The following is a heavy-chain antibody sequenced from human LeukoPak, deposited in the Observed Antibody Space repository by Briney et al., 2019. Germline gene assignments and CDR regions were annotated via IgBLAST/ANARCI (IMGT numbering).Heavy chain of an antibody. CDR3: ARERAYFDWSDRYYFDY. Sequence: PGGSLRLSCAASGFTFSNYWMAWVRQAPGKGLEWVANIKQDGSEKYYVDSVKGRFTISRDNAKNSLSLQMNSLRAEDTAVYYCARERAYFDWSDRYYFDYWGQGTLVTVSS. CDR2: IKQDGSEK. CDR1: GFTFSNYW. V-gene: IGHV3-7*01. D-gene: IGHD3-9*01. J-gene: IGHJ4*02.